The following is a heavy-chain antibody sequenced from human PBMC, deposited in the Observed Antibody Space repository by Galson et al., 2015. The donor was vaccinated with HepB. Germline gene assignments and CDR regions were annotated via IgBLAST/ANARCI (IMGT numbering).Heavy chain of an antibody. D-gene: IGHD6-19*01. Sequence: SLRLSCAASGFKFRDYGMHWVRQAPGKGMEWVAGITFDGRYEEFADSMRGRLSISRDNSKNTVDLQMDGLRADDTAVYYCAKVMRPWLPRGHDTLHLWGQGTMVTVSS. V-gene: IGHV3-30*18. CDR1: GFKFRDYG. CDR3: AKVMRPWLPRGHDTLHL. CDR2: ITFDGRYE. J-gene: IGHJ3*01.